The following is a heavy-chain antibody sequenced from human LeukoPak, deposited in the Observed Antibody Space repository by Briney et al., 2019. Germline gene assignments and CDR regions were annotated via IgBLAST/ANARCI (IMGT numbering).Heavy chain of an antibody. CDR1: GGSFSGYY. J-gene: IGHJ4*02. V-gene: IGHV4-34*01. CDR2: INHSGST. Sequence: PSETLSLTCAVYGGSFSGYYWSWIRQPPGKGLGWIGEINHSGSTNYNPSLKSRVTISVDTSKNQLSLKLSSVTAADTAVYYCARGYYYDSSGYRALGSKWGQGTLVTVSS. CDR3: ARGYYYDSSGYRALGSK. D-gene: IGHD3-22*01.